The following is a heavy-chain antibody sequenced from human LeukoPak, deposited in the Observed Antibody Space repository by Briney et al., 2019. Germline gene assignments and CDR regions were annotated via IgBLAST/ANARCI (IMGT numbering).Heavy chain of an antibody. CDR2: IRSKASSYAT. D-gene: IGHD4-17*01. V-gene: IGHV3-73*01. Sequence: PGGSLRLSCAASGFTFSGSAMHWVRQASGKGLEWVGRIRSKASSYATAYAASVKGRFTISREDSKNTAYLQMNSLKTEDTAVYYCTRQPSLMTTVTNWGQGTLVTLSS. J-gene: IGHJ4*02. CDR1: GFTFSGSA. CDR3: TRQPSLMTTVTN.